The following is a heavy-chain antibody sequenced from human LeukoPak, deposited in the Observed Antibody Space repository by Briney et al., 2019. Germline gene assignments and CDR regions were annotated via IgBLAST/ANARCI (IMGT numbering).Heavy chain of an antibody. D-gene: IGHD2-21*02. CDR1: GFTFSTYE. J-gene: IGHJ5*02. CDR2: ISSSGSMI. Sequence: GSLRLSCAASGFTFSTYEMNWVRQAPGKGLEWVSYISSSGSMIYYADSVKGRFTVSRDNAKNSLYLQMNSLTVEGTAVYYCAREVADCGGDCLAPWGQGTLVTVSS. CDR3: AREVADCGGDCLAP. V-gene: IGHV3-48*03.